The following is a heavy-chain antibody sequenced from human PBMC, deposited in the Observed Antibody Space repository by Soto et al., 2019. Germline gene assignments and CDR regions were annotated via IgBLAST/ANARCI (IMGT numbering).Heavy chain of an antibody. CDR3: AKDRPTTSSSKMDV. CDR2: ISGGGDGT. CDR1: GFTFSTYA. D-gene: IGHD6-6*01. J-gene: IGHJ6*04. V-gene: IGHV3-23*01. Sequence: GGSLRLSCAASGFTFSTYAMSWVRQAPGKGLEWVSTISGGGDGTYYADSVKDRFTISRDNSKNTMYLQMDSLRAEDTAVYYCAKDRPTTSSSKMDVWGKGTTVTVSS.